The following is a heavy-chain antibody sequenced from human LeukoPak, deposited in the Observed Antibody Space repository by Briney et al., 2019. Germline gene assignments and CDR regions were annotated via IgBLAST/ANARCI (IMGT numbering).Heavy chain of an antibody. CDR2: IKQDGSEE. CDR3: AELGITMIGGV. CDR1: GFTFSRYW. D-gene: IGHD3-10*02. J-gene: IGHJ6*04. Sequence: GGSLRLSCAASGFTFSRYWMSWVRQAPGEGLEWVANIKQDGSEEYYVDSVKGRITISRDNAKNSLYLQMNSLRAEDTAVYYCAELGITMIGGVWGKGTTVTISS. V-gene: IGHV3-7*01.